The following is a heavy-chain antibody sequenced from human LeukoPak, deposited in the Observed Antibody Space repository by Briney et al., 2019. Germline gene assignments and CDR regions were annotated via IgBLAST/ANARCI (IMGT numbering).Heavy chain of an antibody. Sequence: GGSLRLSCAASGFTFSSYWMSWVRQAPGKGLEWVANIKQDGSETYYVDSVKGRFTISRDNAKNSLYLRMDRLRAEDTAVYYCARGRLGYYFWSGYYPLWGQGNLVPVLS. J-gene: IGHJ4*02. D-gene: IGHD3-3*01. CDR3: ARGRLGYYFWSGYYPL. V-gene: IGHV3-7*01. CDR1: GFTFSSYW. CDR2: IKQDGSET.